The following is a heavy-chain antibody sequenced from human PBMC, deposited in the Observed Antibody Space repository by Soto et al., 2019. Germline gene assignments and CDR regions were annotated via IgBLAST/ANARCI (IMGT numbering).Heavy chain of an antibody. CDR2: IYYSGST. CDR3: ARHGEKGAAAGPYNWFDP. Sequence: ASETLSLTCTVSGGSISSSSYYWGWIRQPPGKGLEWIGSIYYSGSTYYNPSLKSRVTISVDTSKNQFSLKLSSVTAADTAVYYCARHGEKGAAAGPYNWFDPWGQGTLVTVSS. J-gene: IGHJ5*02. V-gene: IGHV4-39*01. CDR1: GGSISSSSYY. D-gene: IGHD6-13*01.